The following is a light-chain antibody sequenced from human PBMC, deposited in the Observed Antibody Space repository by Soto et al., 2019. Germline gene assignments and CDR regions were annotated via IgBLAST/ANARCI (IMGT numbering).Light chain of an antibody. V-gene: IGKV3-11*01. CDR2: DAS. CDR3: QQRSHWPWT. Sequence: EIVLTQSPATLSLSPGERATLSCRARQSVSTYLAWYQQKPGQAPRLLIYDASKRATGIPARFSGSGSGTDLTLPICSLEPEDLAVYYCQQRSHWPWTFGQGTKVEIK. CDR1: QSVSTY. J-gene: IGKJ1*01.